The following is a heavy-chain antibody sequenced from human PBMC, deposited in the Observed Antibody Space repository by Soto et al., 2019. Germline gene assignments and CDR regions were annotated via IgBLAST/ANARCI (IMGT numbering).Heavy chain of an antibody. CDR2: VYYTGST. CDR3: ARTVLGPDLLADSFVDYYYYMDV. CDR1: GGSICNFY. V-gene: IGHV4-59*08. J-gene: IGHJ6*03. Sequence: SETLSLTCTVSGGSICNFYGSWIRPPPGRGLEWIGYVYYTGSTSYNPSLKRRVTFSADSSRGQFSLRLNSVTAADTAVYYCARTVLGPDLLADSFVDYYYYMDVWGQGTTVTVSS. D-gene: IGHD3-9*01.